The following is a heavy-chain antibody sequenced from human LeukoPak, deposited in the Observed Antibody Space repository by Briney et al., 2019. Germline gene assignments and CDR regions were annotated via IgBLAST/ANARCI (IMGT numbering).Heavy chain of an antibody. J-gene: IGHJ5*02. CDR1: GGSISSSSYY. V-gene: IGHV4-39*01. D-gene: IGHD2-2*01. CDR2: IYYSGST. CDR3: IYCSSTSCYLVFDP. Sequence: KPSETLSLTCTVSGGSISSSSYYWGWIRQPPGKGLEWIGSIYYSGSTYYNPSLKSRVTISVDTSKNQFSLKLSSVTAADTAVYYCIYCSSTSCYLVFDPWGQGTLVTVSS.